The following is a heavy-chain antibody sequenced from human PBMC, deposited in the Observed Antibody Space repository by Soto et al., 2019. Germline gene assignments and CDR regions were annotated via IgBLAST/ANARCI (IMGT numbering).Heavy chain of an antibody. CDR2: ISPYDGDT. D-gene: IGHD3-10*01. Sequence: LVKVSCKASIYIFTTYGISWLRQAPGQGLEWMGCISPYDGDTYNGKPKYAQKFQGRVTMTADTSTSTAYMELTNLRYDDTAVYFCARSPSDIAVTGSWFDPWGQGTLVTVS. CDR3: ARSPSDIAVTGSWFDP. J-gene: IGHJ5*02. CDR1: IYIFTTYG. V-gene: IGHV1-18*04.